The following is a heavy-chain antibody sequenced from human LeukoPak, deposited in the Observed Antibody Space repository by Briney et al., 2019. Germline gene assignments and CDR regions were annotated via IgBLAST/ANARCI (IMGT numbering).Heavy chain of an antibody. V-gene: IGHV3-74*01. J-gene: IGHJ5*02. Sequence: GGSLRLSCAASGFTFSGYWMHWVRQAPGKGLVWVSRINSDGSSTSYADSVKGRFTISRDNAKNTLYLQMNSLRAEDTAVYYCARGVGYRSGTSCYWWFDPWGQGTLVTVSS. CDR1: GFTFSGYW. CDR3: ARGVGYRSGTSCYWWFDP. CDR2: INSDGSST. D-gene: IGHD2-2*01.